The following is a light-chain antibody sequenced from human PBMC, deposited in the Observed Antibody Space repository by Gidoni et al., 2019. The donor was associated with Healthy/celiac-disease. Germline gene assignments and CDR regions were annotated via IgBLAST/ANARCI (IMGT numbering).Light chain of an antibody. V-gene: IGLV1-44*01. Sequence: QPVLTQPPSASGTPGPRVTISCSGSSSNIGSNTVNWYQQLPGTAPKLIIYSNNQRPSGVPDRFSGAKSGTSASLAISGLQSEDEADYYCAAWDDSLNGPVFGGGTKLTVL. CDR1: SSNIGSNT. CDR2: SNN. J-gene: IGLJ3*02. CDR3: AAWDDSLNGPV.